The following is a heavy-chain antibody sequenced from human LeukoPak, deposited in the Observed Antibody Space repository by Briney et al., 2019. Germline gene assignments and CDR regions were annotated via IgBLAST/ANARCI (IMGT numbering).Heavy chain of an antibody. Sequence: GGSLRLSCAASGFTFSSHALHWVRQAPGKALEWVSSISGSGGSTYYADSVKGRFTISRDNSKNTLYLQMNSLRAEDTAVYYCAKENTVTRFDAFDIWGQGTMVTVSS. V-gene: IGHV3-23*01. J-gene: IGHJ3*02. D-gene: IGHD4-17*01. CDR3: AKENTVTRFDAFDI. CDR2: ISGSGGST. CDR1: GFTFSSHA.